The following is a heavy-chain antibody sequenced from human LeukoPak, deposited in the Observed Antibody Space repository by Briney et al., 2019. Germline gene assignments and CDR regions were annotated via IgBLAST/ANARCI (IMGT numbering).Heavy chain of an antibody. V-gene: IGHV1-2*04. CDR1: GYTFTGYY. J-gene: IGHJ4*02. D-gene: IGHD5-24*01. Sequence: ASVKVSCKASGYTFTGYYMHWVRQAPGQGLEWMGWINPNSGGTNYAQKFQGWVTMTRDTSISTAYMELSRLRSDDTAVYYCARATREMATTNPEYYFDYWGQGTLVTVSS. CDR3: ARATREMATTNPEYYFDY. CDR2: INPNSGGT.